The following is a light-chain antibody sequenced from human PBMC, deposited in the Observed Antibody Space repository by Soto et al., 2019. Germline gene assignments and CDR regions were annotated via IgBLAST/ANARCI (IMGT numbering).Light chain of an antibody. J-gene: IGKJ5*01. CDR3: QQRSNWPPRIT. V-gene: IGKV3-11*01. CDR1: QSVSSY. Sequence: EIVLTQSPATLSLSPGERATLSCRASQSVSSYLAWYQQKPGQAPRLLIYDASSRATGIPARFSGSGSGTDFTLTISSLEPEDFAFYYCQQRSNWPPRITFGQGTRLESK. CDR2: DAS.